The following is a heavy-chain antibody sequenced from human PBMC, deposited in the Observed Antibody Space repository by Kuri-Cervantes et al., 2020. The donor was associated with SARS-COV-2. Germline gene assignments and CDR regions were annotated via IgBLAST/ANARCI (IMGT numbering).Heavy chain of an antibody. CDR2: ISSSSSTI. J-gene: IGHJ4*02. D-gene: IGHD5-18*01. CDR1: GFTFSSYS. CDR3: ARESRGYSYVYGHLFDY. V-gene: IGHV3-48*02. Sequence: GGSLRLSCAASGFTFSSYSMNWVRQAPGKSLEWVSYISSSSSTIYYADSVKGRFTISRDNAKNSLYLQMNSLRDEGTAVYYCARESRGYSYVYGHLFDYWGQGTLVTVSS.